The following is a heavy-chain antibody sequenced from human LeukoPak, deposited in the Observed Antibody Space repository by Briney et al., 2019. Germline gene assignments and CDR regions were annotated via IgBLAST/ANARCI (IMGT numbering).Heavy chain of an antibody. Sequence: GGSLRLSCAASGLTFSTYSMNWVRQAPGKGLEWVSYISSSSSSIYYADSVKGRFTISRDNAKNILYLQMSSLRAEDTAVYYCSRGTYPYSSDTWGQGALVTVSS. J-gene: IGHJ5*02. CDR2: ISSSSSSI. D-gene: IGHD3-10*01. CDR1: GLTFSTYS. CDR3: SRGTYPYSSDT. V-gene: IGHV3-48*04.